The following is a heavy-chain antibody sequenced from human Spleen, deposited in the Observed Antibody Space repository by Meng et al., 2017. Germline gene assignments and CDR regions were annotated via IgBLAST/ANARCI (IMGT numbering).Heavy chain of an antibody. Sequence: EVQLVESGGGVVEPGVSLRLSCAASAFTFSSYAMNWVRQAPGKGLEWVSSISGSGYNTNYADSVKGRFTISRDNSKNTLYLQMNSLRAEDTALYYCVVGLVFDHWGQGTLVTVSS. D-gene: IGHD2-2*01. J-gene: IGHJ5*02. V-gene: IGHV3-23*04. CDR3: VVGLVFDH. CDR1: AFTFSSYA. CDR2: ISGSGYNT.